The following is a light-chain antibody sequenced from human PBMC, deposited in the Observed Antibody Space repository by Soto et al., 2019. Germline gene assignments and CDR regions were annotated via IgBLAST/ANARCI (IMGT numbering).Light chain of an antibody. J-gene: IGKJ2*01. V-gene: IGKV3-20*01. CDR1: QSVSSSSY. CDR2: GAS. CDR3: HQYGSSPSYT. Sequence: EIVLTQSPGTLSLSPGERATLSCRASQSVSSSSYLAWYQQKPGQAPRLLIYGASSRATGIPDRFSGSGSGTDFTLTFSRLEPEDFAVYYCHQYGSSPSYTFGQGTKLEIK.